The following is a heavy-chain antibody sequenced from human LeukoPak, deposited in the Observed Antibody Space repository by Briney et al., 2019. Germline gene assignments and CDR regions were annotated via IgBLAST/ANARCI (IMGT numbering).Heavy chain of an antibody. J-gene: IGHJ4*02. V-gene: IGHV3-23*01. CDR2: ISAGGGGI. CDR1: GFISRDYP. CDR3: ARDEVGVGATHDY. D-gene: IGHD1-26*01. Sequence: GGSLRLSCAASGFISRDYPMSWVRQTPGKGLEWVSSISAGGGGIYYADSVKGRFTVSRDDAKNTLYLQMNSLRAEDTAVYYCARDEVGVGATHDYWGQGTLVTVSS.